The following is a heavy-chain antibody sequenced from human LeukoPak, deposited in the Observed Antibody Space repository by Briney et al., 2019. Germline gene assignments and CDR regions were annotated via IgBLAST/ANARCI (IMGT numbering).Heavy chain of an antibody. J-gene: IGHJ4*02. CDR3: AKEKWDC. CDR1: GFTVSSNY. Sequence: GGSLRLSCAASGFTVSSNYMSWVRQAPGKGLEWVSVIYSGGSTYYADSVKGRFTISRDNSRNTVYLQMNSLRVEDTAIYYCAKEKWDCWGQGTPVTVSS. V-gene: IGHV3-53*01. CDR2: IYSGGST. D-gene: IGHD1-26*01.